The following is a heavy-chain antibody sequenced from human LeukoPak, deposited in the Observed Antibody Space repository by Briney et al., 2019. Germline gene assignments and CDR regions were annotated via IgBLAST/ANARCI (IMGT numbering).Heavy chain of an antibody. CDR3: ARTLVVPAAKDNWFDP. CDR2: INPNSGGT. CDR1: GYTFTVYY. D-gene: IGHD2-2*01. Sequence: ASVKVSFKASGYTFTVYYMHWVRQAPGQGLEWMGWINPNSGGTNYAQKFQGRVTMTRDTSISTAYMELSRLRSDDTAVYYCARTLVVPAAKDNWFDPWGQGTLVTVSS. J-gene: IGHJ5*02. V-gene: IGHV1-2*02.